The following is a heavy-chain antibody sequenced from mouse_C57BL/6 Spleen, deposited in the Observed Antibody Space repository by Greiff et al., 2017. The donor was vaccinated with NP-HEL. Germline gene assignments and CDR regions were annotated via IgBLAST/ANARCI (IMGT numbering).Heavy chain of an antibody. J-gene: IGHJ2*01. CDR2: INPSTGGT. CDR1: GYSFTGYY. D-gene: IGHD2-4*01. V-gene: IGHV1-42*01. Sequence: VHVKQSGPELVKPGASVKISCKASGYSFTGYYMNWVKQSPEKSLEWIGEINPSTGGTTYNQKFKAKATLTVDKSSSTAYMQLKSLTSEDSAVYYCARFDDDYDEDYWGQGTTLTVSS. CDR3: ARFDDDYDEDY.